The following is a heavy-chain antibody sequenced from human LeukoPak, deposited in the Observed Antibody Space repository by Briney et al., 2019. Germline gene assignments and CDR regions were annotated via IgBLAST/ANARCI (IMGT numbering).Heavy chain of an antibody. CDR2: INQSGIT. CDR1: GGSFSGYY. V-gene: IGHV4-34*01. D-gene: IGHD3-3*01. Sequence: SGTLSLTCAVYGGSFSGYYWSWIRLPPGKGLEWIGEINQSGITNYNPSLKSRVTISVDTSKNQFSLKLSSVTAADTAVYYCAESAHDLLFFDYWGQGTLVTVSS. J-gene: IGHJ4*02. CDR3: AESAHDLLFFDY.